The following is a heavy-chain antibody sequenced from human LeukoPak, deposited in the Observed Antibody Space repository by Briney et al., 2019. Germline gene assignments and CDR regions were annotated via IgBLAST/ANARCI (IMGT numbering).Heavy chain of an antibody. CDR1: GFIFTTNW. Sequence: GGSLRLSCAASGFIFTTNWMSWFRQAPGKGLEWVANINQDGSEKYYVDSVKGRLTISRDNAKNSLYLQMNSLRAEDTAVYYCARDAGAVASYWYFDLWGRGTLVTVSS. D-gene: IGHD6-19*01. CDR3: ARDAGAVASYWYFDL. CDR2: INQDGSEK. V-gene: IGHV3-7*01. J-gene: IGHJ2*01.